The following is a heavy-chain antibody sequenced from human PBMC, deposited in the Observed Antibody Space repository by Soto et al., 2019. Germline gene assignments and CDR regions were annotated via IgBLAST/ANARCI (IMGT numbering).Heavy chain of an antibody. CDR3: XXGGWYSSLDAFDI. J-gene: IGHJ3*02. CDR1: GGSFSGYY. Sequence: QVQLQQWGAGLLKPSETLSLTCAVYGGSFSGYYWSWIRQPPGKGLEWIGEINHSGSTNYNPSLKSRVTISVDTSKNQFSLKLSSVTAADTAVXXXXXGGWYSSLDAFDIWGQGTMVTVSS. D-gene: IGHD6-13*01. CDR2: INHSGST. V-gene: IGHV4-34*01.